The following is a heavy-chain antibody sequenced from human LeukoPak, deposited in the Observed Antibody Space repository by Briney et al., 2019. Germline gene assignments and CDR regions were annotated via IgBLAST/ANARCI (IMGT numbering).Heavy chain of an antibody. Sequence: GGSLRLSCAASGFTFSNYELNWVRQAPGKGLEWVSYISSSGRNIYYADSVNGRFTISRDNAKNSLYLQMNSLRAEDTAIYYCANRAGYSYGSWGQGTLVTVSS. CDR2: ISSSGRNI. CDR3: ANRAGYSYGS. V-gene: IGHV3-48*03. D-gene: IGHD3-10*01. J-gene: IGHJ5*02. CDR1: GFTFSNYE.